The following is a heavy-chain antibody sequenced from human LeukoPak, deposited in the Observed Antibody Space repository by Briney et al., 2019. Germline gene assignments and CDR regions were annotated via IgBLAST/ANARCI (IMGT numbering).Heavy chain of an antibody. V-gene: IGHV4-39*01. Sequence: SETLSLTCTVSGGSISSNNYYWGWIRQPPGKGLEYIGSIYYSGRTYYNASLKSRVTISVDTSKNQFSLKMTSVTAADTAVYYCARRPWTSSWYFDYWGQGNLVTVSS. CDR3: ARRPWTSSWYFDY. J-gene: IGHJ4*02. CDR2: IYYSGRT. D-gene: IGHD6-13*01. CDR1: GGSISSNNYY.